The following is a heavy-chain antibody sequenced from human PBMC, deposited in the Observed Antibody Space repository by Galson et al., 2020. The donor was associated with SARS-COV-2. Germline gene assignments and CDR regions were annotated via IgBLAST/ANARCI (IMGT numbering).Heavy chain of an antibody. CDR1: GYSFTSYW. Sequence: HGESLKISCKGSGYSFTSYWIGWVRQMPGKGLEWMGIIYPGYSDTRYSPSFQGQVTISADKSISTAYLQWSSLKASDTAMYYCATRADYGDYGTGYYYYGMDVWGQGTTVTVSS. CDR2: IYPGYSDT. V-gene: IGHV5-51*01. CDR3: ATRADYGDYGTGYYYYGMDV. J-gene: IGHJ6*02. D-gene: IGHD4-17*01.